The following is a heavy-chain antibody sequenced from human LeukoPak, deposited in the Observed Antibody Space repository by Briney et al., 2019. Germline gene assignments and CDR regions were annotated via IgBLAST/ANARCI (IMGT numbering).Heavy chain of an antibody. CDR2: ISYDGSNK. D-gene: IGHD3-22*01. CDR1: GFTFSSYA. CDR3: ASDDYYDSSGYQYYFDY. Sequence: PGGSLRLPCAASGFTFSSYAMHWVRQAPGKGLEWVAVISYDGSNKYYADSVKGRFTISRDNSKNTLYLQMNSLRAEDTAVYYCASDDYYDSSGYQYYFDYWGQGTLVTVSS. V-gene: IGHV3-30*04. J-gene: IGHJ4*02.